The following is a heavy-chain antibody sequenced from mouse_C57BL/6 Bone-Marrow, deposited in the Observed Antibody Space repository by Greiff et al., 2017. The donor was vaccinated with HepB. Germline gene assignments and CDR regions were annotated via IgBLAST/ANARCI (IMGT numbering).Heavy chain of an antibody. D-gene: IGHD1-1*01. CDR3: ARQDYNYYGRGWFAY. J-gene: IGHJ3*01. Sequence: QVQLKQPGAELVRPGTSVKLSCKASGYTFTSYWMHWVKQRPGQGLEWIGVIDPSDSYTNYNQKFKGKATLTVDTSSSTAYMQLSSLTSEDSAVYYCARQDYNYYGRGWFAYWGQGTLVTVSA. CDR2: IDPSDSYT. CDR1: GYTFTSYW. V-gene: IGHV1-59*01.